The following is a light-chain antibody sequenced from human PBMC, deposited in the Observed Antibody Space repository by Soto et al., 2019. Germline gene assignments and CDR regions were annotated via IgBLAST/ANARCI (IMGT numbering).Light chain of an antibody. CDR1: QSITNRY. J-gene: IGKJ2*01. CDR2: GTS. Sequence: DIVLTQSPGTLSLSPGEGATLSCRASQSITNRYLAWYHQKPGQAPRLLIYGTSNRATGIPDRFRGSGSGTDFTLTISRLEPEDFALYYCQQYTSSPPMSTFGQGTRLEI. CDR3: QQYTSSPPMST. V-gene: IGKV3-20*01.